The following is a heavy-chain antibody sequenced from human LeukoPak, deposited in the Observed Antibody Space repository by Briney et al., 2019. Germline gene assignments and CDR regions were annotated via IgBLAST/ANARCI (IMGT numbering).Heavy chain of an antibody. Sequence: PGGSLRLSCAASGFTFSSYAMSWVRQAPGKGLEWVSAISGSGGSTYYADSVKGRFTISRDNSKNTLYLQMNSLRAEDTAVYYCAKDLYLGGSFYYYYYYMDVWGKGTTVTISS. V-gene: IGHV3-23*01. CDR1: GFTFSSYA. CDR3: AKDLYLGGSFYYYYYYMDV. J-gene: IGHJ6*03. D-gene: IGHD3-3*01. CDR2: ISGSGGST.